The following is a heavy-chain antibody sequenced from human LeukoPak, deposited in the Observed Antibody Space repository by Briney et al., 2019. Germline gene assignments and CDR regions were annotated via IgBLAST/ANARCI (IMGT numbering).Heavy chain of an antibody. Sequence: SETLSLTGTVSGGSISSYYWSWIRQPPGKGLEWIGYIYYSGSTNYNPSLKSRVTISVDTSKNQFSLKLSSVTAADTAVYYCASSDYGDYYFDYWGQGTLVTVSS. D-gene: IGHD4-17*01. CDR3: ASSDYGDYYFDY. V-gene: IGHV4-59*01. CDR2: IYYSGST. J-gene: IGHJ4*02. CDR1: GGSISSYY.